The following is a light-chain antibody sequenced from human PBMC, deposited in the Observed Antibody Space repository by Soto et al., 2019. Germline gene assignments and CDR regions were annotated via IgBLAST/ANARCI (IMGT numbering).Light chain of an antibody. V-gene: IGLV2-14*01. Sequence: QSVLTQPASVSGSPGQSITISCTGTSSDVGGYNYVSWYQQHPGKAPKLMIYEVSNRPSGVSNRFSGSKSGNMASLTISGLQAEDEADYYCSSYTSSSTVVFGGGTKLIVL. CDR3: SSYTSSSTVV. CDR1: SSDVGGYNY. J-gene: IGLJ2*01. CDR2: EVS.